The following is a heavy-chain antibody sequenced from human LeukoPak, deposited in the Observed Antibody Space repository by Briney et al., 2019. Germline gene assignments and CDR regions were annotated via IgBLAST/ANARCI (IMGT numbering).Heavy chain of an antibody. Sequence: GGSLRLSCAASGFTFSSFAMSWVRQDPGKGLEWVSAISGSGGFTYYADSVKGRFTISRDNSKNTLYLQMNSLRAEDTAVYYCARSGLVFDYWGQGTLVTVSS. CDR1: GFTFSSFA. D-gene: IGHD3-3*01. CDR3: ARSGLVFDY. CDR2: ISGSGGFT. V-gene: IGHV3-23*01. J-gene: IGHJ4*02.